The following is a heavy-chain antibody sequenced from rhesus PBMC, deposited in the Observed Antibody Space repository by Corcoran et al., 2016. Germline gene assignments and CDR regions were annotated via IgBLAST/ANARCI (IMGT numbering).Heavy chain of an antibody. CDR1: GGSISSTF. J-gene: IGHJ5-2*02. CDR3: ARWGGSTTVTANTSLDV. Sequence: QVQLQESGPGLVKPLETLSLTCAVSGGSISSTFWSWIRQPPGKGLEWFGDIYGSGSDTNYNPSLKSRVTPSLDTSNNQFSLKLSSVTAADTAVYYCARWGGSTTVTANTSLDVWGRGVLVTVSS. D-gene: IGHD4-29*01. CDR2: IYGSGSDT. V-gene: IGHV4S11*01.